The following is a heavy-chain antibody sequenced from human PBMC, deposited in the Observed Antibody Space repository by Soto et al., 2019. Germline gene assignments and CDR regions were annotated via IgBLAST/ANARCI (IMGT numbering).Heavy chain of an antibody. Sequence: QVQLVESGGGVVQPGRSLRLSCAASGFTFSSYGMHWVRQAPGKGLEWVAVISYDGSNKYYADSVKGRFTISRDNSKNTLYLQMNSLRAEDTAVYYCAKGLYGDYVSWGDYWGQGTLVTVSS. V-gene: IGHV3-30*18. CDR2: ISYDGSNK. J-gene: IGHJ4*02. D-gene: IGHD4-17*01. CDR3: AKGLYGDYVSWGDY. CDR1: GFTFSSYG.